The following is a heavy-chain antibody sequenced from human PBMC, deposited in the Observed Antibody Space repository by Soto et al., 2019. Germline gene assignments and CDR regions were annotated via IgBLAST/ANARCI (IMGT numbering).Heavy chain of an antibody. Sequence: SETLSLTCTVSGESISGSDHYWDWIRQPPGKGLEWIGYIHYSGSAYYNPSLKSRVTFSVDTSKNQFSLNLNSMTAADTAVYFCVREGGTGTGSLDIWGQGKMVTVSS. D-gene: IGHD1-1*01. J-gene: IGHJ3*02. V-gene: IGHV4-30-4*01. CDR1: GESISGSDHY. CDR2: IHYSGSA. CDR3: VREGGTGTGSLDI.